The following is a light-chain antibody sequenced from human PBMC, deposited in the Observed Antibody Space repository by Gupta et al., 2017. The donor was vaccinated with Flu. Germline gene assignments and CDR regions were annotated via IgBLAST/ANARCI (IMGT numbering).Light chain of an antibody. V-gene: IGKV3-11*01. J-gene: IGKJ5*01. CDR3: QQRKNWPPLT. Sequence: EIVLTQSPATPPLSPGESATLSCRASQGVQYYPAGYQQKPGHAPRLLICDASYRAAGIPARFSGSGSGADFTLTISSLEPDDFAVYYCQQRKNWPPLTFGQGTRLEMK. CDR2: DAS. CDR1: QGVQYY.